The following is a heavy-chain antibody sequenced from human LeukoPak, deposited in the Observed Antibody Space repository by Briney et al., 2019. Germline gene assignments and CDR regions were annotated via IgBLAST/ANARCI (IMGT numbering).Heavy chain of an antibody. CDR3: AKDAISSSWVYNWFDP. Sequence: PGGSLRLSCAASGLIFDDYAMHWVRQAPGKGLEWVLGISWNSGSIGYADSVKGRFTISRDNAKNSLYLQMNSLRAEDTALYYCAKDAISSSWVYNWFDPWGQGTLVTVSS. V-gene: IGHV3-9*01. D-gene: IGHD6-13*01. CDR1: GLIFDDYA. J-gene: IGHJ5*02. CDR2: ISWNSGSI.